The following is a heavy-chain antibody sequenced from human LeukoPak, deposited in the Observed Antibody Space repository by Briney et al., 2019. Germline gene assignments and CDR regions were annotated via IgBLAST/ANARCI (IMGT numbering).Heavy chain of an antibody. V-gene: IGHV4-59*01. Sequence: SETLSLTCTVSGGSISSYYWTWIRQPPGKGLEWIGSLYYSGSTNYNPSLKSRVTISVDTSKNQFSLKLSSVTAADTAVYYCARRHVEYSSSSDPYYFDCWGQGTLVTVSS. J-gene: IGHJ4*02. D-gene: IGHD6-6*01. CDR2: LYYSGST. CDR3: ARRHVEYSSSSDPYYFDC. CDR1: GGSISSYY.